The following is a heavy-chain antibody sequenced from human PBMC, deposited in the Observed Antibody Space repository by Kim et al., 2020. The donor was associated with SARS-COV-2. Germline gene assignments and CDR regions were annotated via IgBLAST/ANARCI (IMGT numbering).Heavy chain of an antibody. Sequence: SETLSLTCSVSDDSISNYYWSWIRQAPGKGLEWIGFLYYSGSTNYNPSLRSRVTISVDTSKNQFSLKLSSVTAADTAVYYCARHKWFGELLTPFFDYWGQGTLVTVSS. CDR2: LYYSGST. D-gene: IGHD3-10*01. CDR1: DDSISNYY. CDR3: ARHKWFGELLTPFFDY. V-gene: IGHV4-59*08. J-gene: IGHJ4*02.